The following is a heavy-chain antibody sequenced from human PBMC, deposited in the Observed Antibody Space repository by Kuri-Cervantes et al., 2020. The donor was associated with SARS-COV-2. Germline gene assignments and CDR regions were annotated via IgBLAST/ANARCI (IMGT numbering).Heavy chain of an antibody. Sequence: GESLKISCAASGFTLSGSAIHWVRQVPGKGLEWVGRIRSEGRTHATAYTEPLKGRFIISGDDSKNIAYLQMDSLKVKDTAVYYCTRWILGTVSEYFFDHWGQGTLVTVSS. CDR3: TRWILGTVSEYFFDH. CDR2: IRSEGRTHAT. D-gene: IGHD2/OR15-2a*01. CDR1: GFTLSGSA. J-gene: IGHJ4*02. V-gene: IGHV3-73*01.